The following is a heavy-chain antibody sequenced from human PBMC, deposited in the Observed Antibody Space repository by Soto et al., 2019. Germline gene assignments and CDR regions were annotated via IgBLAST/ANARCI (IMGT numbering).Heavy chain of an antibody. CDR2: ISYDGSNK. CDR1: GFTFSSYG. V-gene: IGHV3-30*03. J-gene: IGHJ6*02. Sequence: GGSLRLSCAASGFTFSSYGMHWVRQAPGKGLEWVAVISYDGSNKYYADSVKGRFTISRDNSKNTLYLQMNSLRAEDTAVYYCARDIELTVYAPGYYYYGMDVWGQGTTVTVSS. CDR3: ARDIELTVYAPGYYYYGMDV. D-gene: IGHD2-8*01.